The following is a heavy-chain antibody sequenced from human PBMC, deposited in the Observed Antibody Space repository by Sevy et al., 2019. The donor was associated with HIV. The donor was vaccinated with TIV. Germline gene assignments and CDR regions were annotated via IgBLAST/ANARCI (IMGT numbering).Heavy chain of an antibody. D-gene: IGHD3-16*01. J-gene: IGHJ6*03. CDR3: ARVGQLPSSSSYFYMDV. CDR2: FSSSGDTI. Sequence: QLGGSLRSSCQPLGFTFITFEVTWSRKAQGQGLEWVSYFSSSGDTIYYADSVKGRFTVSRDNAKNSVFLQMHNLRVEDTALYYCARVGQLPSSSSYFYMDVWGKGTPVTVSS. CDR1: GFTFITFE. V-gene: IGHV3-48*03.